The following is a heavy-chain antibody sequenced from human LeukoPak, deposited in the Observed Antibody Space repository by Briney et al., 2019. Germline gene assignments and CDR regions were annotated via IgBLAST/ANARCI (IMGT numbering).Heavy chain of an antibody. Sequence: PGGSLRLSCAASGFTSDDYAMHWVRQAPGKGLEWVSGISWNSGSIGYADSVKGRFTISRDNAKNSLYLQMNSLRAEDTALYYCAKDTGASTHYYYYYGMDVWGQGTTVTVSS. J-gene: IGHJ6*02. CDR2: ISWNSGSI. CDR3: AKDTGASTHYYYYYGMDV. CDR1: GFTSDDYA. D-gene: IGHD2-2*01. V-gene: IGHV3-9*02.